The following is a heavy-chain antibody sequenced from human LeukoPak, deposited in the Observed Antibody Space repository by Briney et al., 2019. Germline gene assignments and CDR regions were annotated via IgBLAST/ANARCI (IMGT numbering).Heavy chain of an antibody. D-gene: IGHD3-22*01. V-gene: IGHV4-30-4*08. CDR1: GGSISSGDYY. Sequence: PSETLSLTCTVSGGSISSGDYYWSWIRQPPGKGLEWIGYIYYSGSTYYNPSLMSRVTISVDTSKNQFSLKLSSVTAADTAVYYCARVCIPGVDYYDSSGYPYYMDVWGKGTTVTVSS. CDR3: ARVCIPGVDYYDSSGYPYYMDV. CDR2: IYYSGST. J-gene: IGHJ6*03.